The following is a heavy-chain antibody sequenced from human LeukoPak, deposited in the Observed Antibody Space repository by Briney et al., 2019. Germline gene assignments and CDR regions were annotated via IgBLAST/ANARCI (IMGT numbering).Heavy chain of an antibody. J-gene: IGHJ4*02. V-gene: IGHV4-59*01. CDR1: GGSISSYY. CDR3: TRVRYYGSGSPSFDY. CDR2: IYYSGST. D-gene: IGHD3-10*01. Sequence: SETLSLTCTVSGGSISSYYWSWIRQPPGKGLEWIGDIYYSGSTNYNPSLKSRVTISVDTSKNQFSLKLSSVTAADTAVYYCTRVRYYGSGSPSFDYWGQGTLVTVSS.